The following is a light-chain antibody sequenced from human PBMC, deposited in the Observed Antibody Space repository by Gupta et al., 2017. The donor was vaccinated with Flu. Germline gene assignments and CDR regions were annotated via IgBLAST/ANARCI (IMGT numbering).Light chain of an antibody. CDR3: SSYTTTTLVV. V-gene: IGLV2-14*01. CDR1: NSDVGGYNY. CDR2: EVS. J-gene: IGLJ3*02. Sequence: QSALTQPASVSGSPGQSITISCTGTNSDVGGYNYVSWYQHHPGRAPKLLIYEVSNRPSGVSNRFSGPKSGITASLTISGLQAEDEAEYFCSSYTTTTLVVFGGGTKLTVL.